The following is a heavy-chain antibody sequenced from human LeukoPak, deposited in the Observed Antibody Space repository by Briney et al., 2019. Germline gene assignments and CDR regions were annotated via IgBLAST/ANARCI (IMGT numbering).Heavy chain of an antibody. D-gene: IGHD3-22*01. CDR1: GGSISSYY. CDR2: IYYSGST. Sequence: SSETLSLTCTVSGGSISSYYWSWIRQPPGKGLEWIGNIYYSGSTNYNPSLKSRVAISVDTSKNQFSLKLSSVTAADTAVYYCTRGSIAYYYMDVWGKGTTVTISS. J-gene: IGHJ6*03. CDR3: TRGSIAYYYMDV. V-gene: IGHV4-59*01.